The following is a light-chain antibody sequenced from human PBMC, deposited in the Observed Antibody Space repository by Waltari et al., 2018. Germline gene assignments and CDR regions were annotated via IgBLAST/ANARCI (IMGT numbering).Light chain of an antibody. CDR1: HSVSDF. Sequence: DIQMNQSPSTLSAAVGNRVPITCRASHSVSDFLAWHQPKPGKAPKVLFYRASNLARGVPSRFSGSGSGTEFTLTISSLQPDDFATYYCHQYDNRWTFGQGTTVEI. V-gene: IGKV1-5*03. CDR3: HQYDNRWT. J-gene: IGKJ1*01. CDR2: RAS.